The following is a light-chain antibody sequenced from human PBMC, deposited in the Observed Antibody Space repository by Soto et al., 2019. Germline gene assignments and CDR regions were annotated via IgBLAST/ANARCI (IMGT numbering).Light chain of an antibody. J-gene: IGLJ2*01. CDR1: SSDLGRYNY. V-gene: IGLV2-8*01. CDR3: SSYTGSSNNLVV. CDR2: EVN. Sequence: QSVLTQPPSASGSPGQSVTISCTGSSSDLGRYNYVSWYQQEPGKAPKLVIYEVNKRPSGVPDRFSGSKSGNTASLTVSGLQAEDEADYYCSSYTGSSNNLVVLGGGTKVTVL.